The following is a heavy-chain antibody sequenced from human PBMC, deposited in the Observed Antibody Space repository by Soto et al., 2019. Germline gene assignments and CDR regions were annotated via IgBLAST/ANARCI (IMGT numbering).Heavy chain of an antibody. D-gene: IGHD3-3*01. V-gene: IGHV1-69*12. J-gene: IGHJ5*02. CDR2: IIPIFGTA. CDR1: GGTFSSYA. CDR3: ARDRGPRIGYYPYWFDP. Sequence: QVQLVQSGAEVKKPGSSVKVSCKASGGTFSSYAISGVRQAPGQGLEWMGEIIPIFGTANYAQKFQGRVTITADESTRTDYMELSSLRSEDTAVYYCARDRGPRIGYYPYWFDPWGQGTLVTVSS.